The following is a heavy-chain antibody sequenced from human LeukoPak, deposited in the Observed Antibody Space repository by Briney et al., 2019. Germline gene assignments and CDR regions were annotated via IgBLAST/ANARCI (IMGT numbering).Heavy chain of an antibody. D-gene: IGHD2-2*01. J-gene: IGHJ5*02. CDR1: GFTVSSNY. CDR2: IYSGGST. CDR3: ARELTSRRGNWFDP. Sequence: GGSLRLSCAASGFTVSSNYMSWVRQAPGKGLEWVSVIYSGGSTYYADSVKGRFTISRDNSKNTLYLQMNGLRAEDTAVYYCARELTSRRGNWFDPWGQGTLVTVSS. V-gene: IGHV3-66*01.